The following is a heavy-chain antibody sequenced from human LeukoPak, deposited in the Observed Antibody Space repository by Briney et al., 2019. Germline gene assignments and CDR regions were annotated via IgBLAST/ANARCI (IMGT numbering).Heavy chain of an antibody. D-gene: IGHD3-3*01. CDR3: ARGRRFLDGLGAFDI. CDR2: IYYSGST. CDR1: GGSISSGDYY. Sequence: SETLSLTCTVAGGSISSGDYYWSWIRQPPGKGLEWIGYIYYSGSTNYNPSLKSRVTISVDTSKNQFSLKLSSVTAADTAVYYCARGRRFLDGLGAFDIWGQGTMVTVSS. J-gene: IGHJ3*02. V-gene: IGHV4-61*08.